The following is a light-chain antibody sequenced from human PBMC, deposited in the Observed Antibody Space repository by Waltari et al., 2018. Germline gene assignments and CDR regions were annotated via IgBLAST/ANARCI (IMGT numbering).Light chain of an antibody. J-gene: IGKJ1*01. Sequence: DIVVTQSPLSLRVTPGEPASISCRSSQSLLHSNGYNYLDWYLQKPGQSPQLLIYLGSNRASGVPDRFSGSGSGTDFTLKISRVEAEDVGVYYCMQALQTPAFGQGTKVEIK. CDR2: LGS. V-gene: IGKV2-28*01. CDR3: MQALQTPA. CDR1: QSLLHSNGYNY.